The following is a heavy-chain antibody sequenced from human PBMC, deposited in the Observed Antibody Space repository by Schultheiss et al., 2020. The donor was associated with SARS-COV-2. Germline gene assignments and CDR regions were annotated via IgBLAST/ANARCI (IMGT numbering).Heavy chain of an antibody. CDR3: ARLGGYYYDSSGYGRIDP. J-gene: IGHJ5*02. V-gene: IGHV4-34*01. CDR2: INHSGST. CDR1: GGSINSGDYY. Sequence: SETLSLTCTVSGGSINSGDYYWSWIRQPPGKGLEWIGEINHSGSTNYNPSLKSRVTISVDTSKNQFSLKLSSVTAADTAVYYCARLGGYYYDSSGYGRIDPWGQGTLVTVSS. D-gene: IGHD3-22*01.